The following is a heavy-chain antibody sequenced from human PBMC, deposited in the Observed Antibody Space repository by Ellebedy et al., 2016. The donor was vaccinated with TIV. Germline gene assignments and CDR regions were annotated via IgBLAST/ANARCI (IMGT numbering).Heavy chain of an antibody. D-gene: IGHD6-19*01. V-gene: IGHV3-48*03. J-gene: IGHJ6*02. Sequence: PGGSLRLSCAASGFTFSSYEMNWVRQAPGKGLEWVSYISSSGSTIYYADSVKGRFTISRDNAKNSLYLQMNSLRAEDTAVYYCARGAHKAVAGRHYYGMDVWGQGTTVTVSS. CDR2: ISSSGSTI. CDR3: ARGAHKAVAGRHYYGMDV. CDR1: GFTFSSYE.